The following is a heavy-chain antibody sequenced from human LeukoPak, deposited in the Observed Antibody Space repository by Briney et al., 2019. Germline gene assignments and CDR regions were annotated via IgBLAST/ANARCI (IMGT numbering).Heavy chain of an antibody. D-gene: IGHD4-17*01. CDR2: IIPIFGTA. V-gene: IGHV1-69*06. CDR1: GGTFSSYA. J-gene: IGHJ3*02. Sequence: ASVKVSCKASGGTFSSYAISWVRQTPGQGLEWMGGIIPIFGTANYAQKFQGRVTITADKSTSTAYMELSSLRSEDTAVYYCAKINGDYADLNAFDIWGQGTMVTVSS. CDR3: AKINGDYADLNAFDI.